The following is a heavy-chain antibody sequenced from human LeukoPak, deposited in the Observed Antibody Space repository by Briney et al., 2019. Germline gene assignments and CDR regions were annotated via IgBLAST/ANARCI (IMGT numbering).Heavy chain of an antibody. D-gene: IGHD5-18*01. Sequence: SETLSLTCTVSGGSISSYYWSWIRQPPGKGLEWIGYIYYSGSTNYNPSLKSRVTISVDTSKNQFSLKLSSVTAADTAVYYCARERDTAMVYPIFDYWGQGTLVTVSS. CDR2: IYYSGST. CDR1: GGSISSYY. CDR3: ARERDTAMVYPIFDY. V-gene: IGHV4-59*01. J-gene: IGHJ4*02.